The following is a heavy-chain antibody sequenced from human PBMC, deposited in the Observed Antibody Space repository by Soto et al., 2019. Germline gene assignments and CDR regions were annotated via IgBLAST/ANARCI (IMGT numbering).Heavy chain of an antibody. CDR1: GYTFTSYG. D-gene: IGHD6-13*01. CDR3: VRRHVSATGIDWFDP. Sequence: ASVKVSCKASGYTFTSYGIHWVRQAPGQRLEWMGWVNAANGDTKYSPKFQGRVTITRDTSASTAYMELSSLRSEDTAVYYCVRRHVSATGIDWFDPWGQGTLVTVSS. CDR2: VNAANGDT. V-gene: IGHV1-3*01. J-gene: IGHJ5*02.